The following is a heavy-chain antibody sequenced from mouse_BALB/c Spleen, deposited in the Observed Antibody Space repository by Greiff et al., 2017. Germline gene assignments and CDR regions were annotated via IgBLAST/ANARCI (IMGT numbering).Heavy chain of an antibody. CDR3: ARGGGLPPY. Sequence: EVQLHQSGAELVRPGALVKLSCKASGFNIKDYYMHWVKQRPEQGLEWIGWIDPENGNTIYDPKFQGKASITADTSSNTAYLQLSSLTSEDTAVYYCARGGGLPPYWGQGTLVTVSA. D-gene: IGHD2-2*01. J-gene: IGHJ3*01. CDR1: GFNIKDYY. CDR2: IDPENGNT. V-gene: IGHV14-1*02.